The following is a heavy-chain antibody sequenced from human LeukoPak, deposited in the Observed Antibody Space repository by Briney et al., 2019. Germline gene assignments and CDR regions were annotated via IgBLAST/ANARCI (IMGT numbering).Heavy chain of an antibody. J-gene: IGHJ3*02. CDR3: ARRFENGWELLQRHDAFDI. D-gene: IGHD1-26*01. CDR1: GYTFTSYE. Sequence: ASVKVSCKASGYTFTSYEINWVRQATGQGLEWMGWINPNSGGTNYAQKFQGRVTMTRDTSISTAYMELSRLRSDDAAVYYCARRFENGWELLQRHDAFDIWGQGTMVTVSS. V-gene: IGHV1-2*02. CDR2: INPNSGGT.